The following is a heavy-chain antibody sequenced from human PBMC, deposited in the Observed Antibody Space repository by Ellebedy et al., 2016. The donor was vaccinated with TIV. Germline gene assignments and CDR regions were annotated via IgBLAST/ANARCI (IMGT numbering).Heavy chain of an antibody. CDR2: ITPFNGNT. Sequence: SVKVSXXASGYTFTYRYLHWVRQAPGQALEWMGWITPFNGNTNYAQRFQDRVTIIRDRSMSTAYMELNSLRSEDTAVYYCARKLRFPQWYIDYWGQGTLVTVSS. CDR1: GYTFTYRY. CDR3: ARKLRFPQWYIDY. D-gene: IGHD3-16*01. V-gene: IGHV1-45*02. J-gene: IGHJ4*02.